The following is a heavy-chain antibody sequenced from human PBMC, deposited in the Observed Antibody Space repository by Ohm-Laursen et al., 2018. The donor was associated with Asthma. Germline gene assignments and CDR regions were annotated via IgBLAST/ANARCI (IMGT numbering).Heavy chain of an antibody. CDR1: GFTFGDYA. Sequence: SLRLSCAASGFTFGDYAMHWVRQRPGKDLEWVSGISWNSGSIGYADSVKGRFTISRDNFKNTVHLDMNSLRAEDTAVYHCAKGIVPVYYYGLDVWGQGTTVTVSS. D-gene: IGHD1-26*01. CDR2: ISWNSGSI. CDR3: AKGIVPVYYYGLDV. V-gene: IGHV3-9*01. J-gene: IGHJ6*02.